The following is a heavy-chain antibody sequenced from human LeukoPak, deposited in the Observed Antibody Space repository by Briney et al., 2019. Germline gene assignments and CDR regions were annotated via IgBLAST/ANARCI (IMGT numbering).Heavy chain of an antibody. CDR3: ARDSRASYSSGWYGPPDFDY. V-gene: IGHV1-18*04. CDR2: ISAYNGNT. D-gene: IGHD6-19*01. Sequence: ASVKVSCKASGYTFTGYYMHWVRQAPGQGLEWMGWISAYNGNTNYAQKLQGRVTMTTDTSTSTAYMELRSLRSDDTAVYYCARDSRASYSSGWYGPPDFDYWGQGTLVTVSS. J-gene: IGHJ4*02. CDR1: GYTFTGYY.